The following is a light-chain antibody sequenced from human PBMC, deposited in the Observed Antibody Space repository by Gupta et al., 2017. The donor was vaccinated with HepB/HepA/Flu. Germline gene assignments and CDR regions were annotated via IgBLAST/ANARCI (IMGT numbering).Light chain of an antibody. V-gene: IGKV3-20*01. CDR1: QSVSSSY. J-gene: IGKJ2*04. CDR2: GAS. CDR3: QQYGSAPPMCS. Sequence: DIVLTQSPGTLSLSPGERATLSCRASQSVSSSYLAWYQQKPGQAPRLLIYGASSRATGIPDRLSGSGSGTDFTLTISRLEPEDFAVYYCQQYGSAPPMCSFGQGTKLEIK.